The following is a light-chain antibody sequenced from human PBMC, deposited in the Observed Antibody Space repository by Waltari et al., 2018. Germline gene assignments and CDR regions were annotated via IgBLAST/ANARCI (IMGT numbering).Light chain of an antibody. CDR1: KTVGSFY. V-gene: IGKV3-20*01. Sequence: EIVLTQSPGTLSLSPGDTATLSCRTSKTVGSFYLAGYQKKTGQAPRRLIDAASTRAAHSPAGFAGSRSATNFTLIISRLQPEDVSVDFCRQYSSSPAVTFGGGTRVEIK. CDR2: AAS. CDR3: RQYSSSPAVT. J-gene: IGKJ4*01.